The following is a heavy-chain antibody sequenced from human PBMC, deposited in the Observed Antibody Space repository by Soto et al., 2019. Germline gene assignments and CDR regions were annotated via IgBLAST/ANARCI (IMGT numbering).Heavy chain of an antibody. V-gene: IGHV5-10-1*01. CDR1: GYSFTSYW. Sequence: PGESLKISCKGSGYSFTSYWISWVRQMPGKGLEWMGRIDPSDSYTNYSPSFQGHVTISADKSISTAYLQWSSLKASDTAMYYCARHLHCSGGSCHGSNWFDPWGQGTLVTVSS. CDR2: IDPSDSYT. CDR3: ARHLHCSGGSCHGSNWFDP. D-gene: IGHD2-15*01. J-gene: IGHJ5*02.